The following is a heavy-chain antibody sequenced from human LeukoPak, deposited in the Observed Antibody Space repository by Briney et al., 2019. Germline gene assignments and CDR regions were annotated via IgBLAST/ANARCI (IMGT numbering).Heavy chain of an antibody. CDR2: ISAYNGNT. CDR3: ARVFRYCSSTSCPPAPDAFDI. D-gene: IGHD2-2*01. J-gene: IGHJ3*02. V-gene: IGHV1-18*01. CDR1: GYTFTSYG. Sequence: ASVKVSCKASGYTFTSYGISWVRQAPGQGLEWMGWISAYNGNTNYAQKLRGRVTMTTDTSTSTAYMELRSLRSDDTAVYYCARVFRYCSSTSCPPAPDAFDIWGQGTMVTVSS.